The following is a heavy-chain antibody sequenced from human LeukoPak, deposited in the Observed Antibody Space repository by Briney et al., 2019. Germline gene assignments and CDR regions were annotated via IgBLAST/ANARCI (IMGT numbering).Heavy chain of an antibody. D-gene: IGHD3-22*01. CDR3: LGYDSSGYYHH. CDR1: GFTLSNYG. V-gene: IGHV3-30*03. CDR2: ISYDGSEN. Sequence: PGRSLRLSCAASGFTLSNYGMHWVRQAPGKGLEWVAVISYDGSENYYADSVKGRFTISRDKSKNTLYLQMNSLRVEDTAVYYCLGYDSSGYYHHWGQGTLVTVSS. J-gene: IGHJ5*02.